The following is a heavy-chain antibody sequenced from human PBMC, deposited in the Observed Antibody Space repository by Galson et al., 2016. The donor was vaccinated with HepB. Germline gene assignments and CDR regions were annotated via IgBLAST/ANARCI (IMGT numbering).Heavy chain of an antibody. CDR3: TRGDGFWAGWTY. Sequence: SVKVSCKASGYTFTTYNIHWARLAPGQGLEWMGIINPSGGSPNYAQKFQGRVTLTSDTSTSTVYMQLGSLRSDDTAVYYCTRGDGFWAGWTYWGQGTLVTVSS. CDR1: GYTFTTYN. V-gene: IGHV1-46*03. CDR2: INPSGGSP. J-gene: IGHJ4*02. D-gene: IGHD3/OR15-3a*01.